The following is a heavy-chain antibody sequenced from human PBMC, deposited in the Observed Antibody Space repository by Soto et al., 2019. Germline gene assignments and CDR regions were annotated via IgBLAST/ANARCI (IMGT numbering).Heavy chain of an antibody. D-gene: IGHD2-2*01. CDR3: ARDDHIVVVPTSLGAMDV. J-gene: IGHJ6*02. Sequence: SETLSLTCAVYGGSISSNKWWSWDRQPPGKGLEWIGEIYHSGSTNYNPSLKSRVTISLDKSKNQFSLKLTSVTAADSAVYYCARDDHIVVVPTSLGAMDVWGQGTTVTVSS. CDR1: GGSISSNKW. V-gene: IGHV4-4*02. CDR2: IYHSGST.